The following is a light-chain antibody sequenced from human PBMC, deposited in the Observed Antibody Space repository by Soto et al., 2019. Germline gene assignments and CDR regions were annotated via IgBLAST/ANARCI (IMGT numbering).Light chain of an antibody. J-gene: IGLJ3*02. CDR2: EVT. CDR3: SSYVGSNSLV. Sequence: QSVLTQPPSASGSPGQSVTISCTGTSSDVGDYNYVSWYQQHPGKVPKLMIYEVTKRPSGVPARFSGSKSGDTASLTVSGLQADDEADYYCSSYVGSNSLVFGGGTKVTVL. V-gene: IGLV2-8*01. CDR1: SSDVGDYNY.